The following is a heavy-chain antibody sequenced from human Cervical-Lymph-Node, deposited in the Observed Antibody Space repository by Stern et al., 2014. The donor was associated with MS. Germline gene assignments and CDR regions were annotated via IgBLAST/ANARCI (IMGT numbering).Heavy chain of an antibody. CDR2: ISSNGSNI. CDR3: ARGLPGF. Sequence: VQLVESGGYLVKPGGSLRLSWAASGFNFSAYYMNWIRQAPGQGLEWLSYISSNGSNIYYADSEKGRFIISRDNAKKSLYLQMNSLRAEDTAVYYCARGLPGFWGQGTLVTVSP. V-gene: IGHV3-11*01. CDR1: GFNFSAYY. J-gene: IGHJ4*02.